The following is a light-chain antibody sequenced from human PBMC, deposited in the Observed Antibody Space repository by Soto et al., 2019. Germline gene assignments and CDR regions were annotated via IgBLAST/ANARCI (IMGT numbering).Light chain of an antibody. CDR1: SSDIGSYNL. CDR3: CSFTSITTYV. Sequence: QSVLTQPASVSGSPGQSITISCTGTSSDIGSYNLVSWYRQNPGKAPKLIIYEVTERPSGVSNRFSGSKSGNTASLTISGLQAEDEADYYCCSFTSITTYVFGTGTKVTVL. CDR2: EVT. J-gene: IGLJ1*01. V-gene: IGLV2-14*02.